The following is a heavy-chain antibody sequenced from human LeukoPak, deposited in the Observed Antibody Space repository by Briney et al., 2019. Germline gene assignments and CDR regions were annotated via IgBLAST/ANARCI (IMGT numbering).Heavy chain of an antibody. J-gene: IGHJ4*02. CDR3: ARGDGWIIDY. Sequence: ASVKVSCKASGYTFSGFDIHWVRQAPGQGLEWMGWINPNSGGTIYAQKFQGRVTMTRITSISTADMELNRLRSDDTAVYYCARGDGWIIDYWGQGTLVTVSS. CDR1: GYTFSGFD. V-gene: IGHV1-2*02. CDR2: INPNSGGT. D-gene: IGHD5-24*01.